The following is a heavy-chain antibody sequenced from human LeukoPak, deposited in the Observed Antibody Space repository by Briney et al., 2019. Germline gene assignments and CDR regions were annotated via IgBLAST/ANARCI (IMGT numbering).Heavy chain of an antibody. Sequence: SGGSLRLSCAASGFTFSSYGMSWVRQAPGKGLGWVSAISGSGGSTYYADSVKGRFTISRDNSKNTLYLQTNSLRAEDTAVYYCAKDKSGYDSSGYYRAPDYWGQGTLVTVSS. CDR2: ISGSGGST. J-gene: IGHJ4*02. V-gene: IGHV3-23*01. CDR1: GFTFSSYG. D-gene: IGHD3-22*01. CDR3: AKDKSGYDSSGYYRAPDY.